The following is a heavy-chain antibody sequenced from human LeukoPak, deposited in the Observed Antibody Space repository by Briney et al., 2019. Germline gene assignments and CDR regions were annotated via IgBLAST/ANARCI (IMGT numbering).Heavy chain of an antibody. CDR2: INHSGST. CDR1: GGSFSGYY. V-gene: IGHV4-34*01. Sequence: SETLSLTCAVYGGSFSGYYWSWIRQPPGKGLEWIGEINHSGSTNYNPSLKSRVTISVDTSKNQFSLKLSSVTAADTAVYYCARVGFNSGWHNQVHYFYGMDVWGQGTTVIVSS. CDR3: ARVGFNSGWHNQVHYFYGMDV. D-gene: IGHD5-12*01. J-gene: IGHJ6*02.